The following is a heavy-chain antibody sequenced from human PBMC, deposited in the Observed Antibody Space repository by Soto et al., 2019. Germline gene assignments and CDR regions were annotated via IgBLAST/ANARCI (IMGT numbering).Heavy chain of an antibody. CDR1: GGSFSGYY. CDR3: ARGAVTTSWYFDL. CDR2: INHSGST. J-gene: IGHJ2*01. Sequence: QVQLQQWGAGLLKPSETLSLTCAVYGGSFSGYYWSWIRRPPGKGLEWIGEINHSGSTNYNPSLKSRVTISVDTSKNQFSLKLSSVTAADTAVYYCARGAVTTSWYFDLWGRGTLVTVSS. D-gene: IGHD4-17*01. V-gene: IGHV4-34*01.